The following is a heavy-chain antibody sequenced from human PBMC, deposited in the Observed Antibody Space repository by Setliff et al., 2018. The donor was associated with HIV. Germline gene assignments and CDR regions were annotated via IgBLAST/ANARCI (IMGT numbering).Heavy chain of an antibody. CDR1: GGSISNSSYY. V-gene: IGHV4-39*07. CDR2: IYYSGST. Sequence: KPSETLSLTCTVSGGSISNSSYYWGWIRQPPGKGLEWIGSIYYSGSTYYNPSLKSRVTISVDTSKNQFSLKLSSVTAADSAVYYCARIVATITCYDYWGQGTLVTVS. CDR3: ARIVATITCYDY. J-gene: IGHJ4*02. D-gene: IGHD5-12*01.